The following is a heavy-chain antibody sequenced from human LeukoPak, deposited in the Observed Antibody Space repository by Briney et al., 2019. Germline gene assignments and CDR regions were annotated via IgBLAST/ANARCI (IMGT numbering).Heavy chain of an antibody. CDR1: GFTFSGW. CDR3: ARLVWGTDRYFDL. D-gene: IGHD3-16*01. Sequence: GGSLRLSYAASGFTFSGWMSWLRQAPGKGLEWVANIKQDATAKYYVDSVKGRFTISRDNAKNSLYLDMNSLRAEDTAVYYCARLVWGTDRYFDLWGQGTLVTVSS. V-gene: IGHV3-7*01. CDR2: IKQDATAK. J-gene: IGHJ4*02.